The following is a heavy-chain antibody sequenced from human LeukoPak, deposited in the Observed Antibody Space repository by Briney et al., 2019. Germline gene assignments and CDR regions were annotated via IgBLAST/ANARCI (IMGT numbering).Heavy chain of an antibody. J-gene: IGHJ4*02. Sequence: PSETLSLTCTVSGGSISSYYWSWIRQPAGKGLEWIGRIYTSGSTNYNPSLKSRVTISVDRSKNQFSLKLSSVTAADTAVYYCARGRYNWNYFDYWGQGTLVTVSS. V-gene: IGHV4-4*07. CDR2: IYTSGST. D-gene: IGHD1-20*01. CDR3: ARGRYNWNYFDY. CDR1: GGSISSYY.